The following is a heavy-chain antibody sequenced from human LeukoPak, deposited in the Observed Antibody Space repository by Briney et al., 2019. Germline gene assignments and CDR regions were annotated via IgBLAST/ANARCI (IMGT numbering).Heavy chain of an antibody. CDR1: SDFFSSVTDY. CDR3: AAYSKFASENHYNGIDY. Sequence: PSETLSLTCTVSSDFFSSVTDYWAWIRQPPGKGLEWIASGDYSGGTYYNPSLESRVAMSVDTSKNQFSLKLSSVTAADTAVYYCAAYSKFASENHYNGIDYWGQGTLVTVSS. J-gene: IGHJ4*02. D-gene: IGHD2-8*01. CDR2: GDYSGGT. V-gene: IGHV4-39*07.